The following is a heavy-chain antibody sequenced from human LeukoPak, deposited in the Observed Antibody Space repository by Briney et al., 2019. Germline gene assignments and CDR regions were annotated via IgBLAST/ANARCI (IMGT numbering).Heavy chain of an antibody. J-gene: IGHJ4*02. D-gene: IGHD6-13*01. V-gene: IGHV4-59*01. Sequence: SETLSLTCTVSGGSISGYYWSWIRQPPGKGLEWIGYIYYSGSTNYNPSLKSRVTISVDTSKNQFSLKLSSVAAADTAVYYCARVDSSWFDYWGQGTLVTVSS. CDR2: IYYSGST. CDR1: GGSISGYY. CDR3: ARVDSSWFDY.